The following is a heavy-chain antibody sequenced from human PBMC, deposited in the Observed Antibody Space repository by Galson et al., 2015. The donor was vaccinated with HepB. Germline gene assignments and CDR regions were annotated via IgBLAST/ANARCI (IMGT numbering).Heavy chain of an antibody. CDR1: GGTFSSYA. V-gene: IGHV1-69*04. D-gene: IGHD3-22*01. CDR3: AREGEGSGYYLAEYFQH. CDR2: IIPILGIA. Sequence: SVKVSCKASGGTFSSYAISWVRQAPGQGLEWMGRIIPILGIANYAQKFQGRVTITADKSTSTAYMELSSPRSEDTAVYYCAREGEGSGYYLAEYFQHWGQGTLVTVSS. J-gene: IGHJ1*01.